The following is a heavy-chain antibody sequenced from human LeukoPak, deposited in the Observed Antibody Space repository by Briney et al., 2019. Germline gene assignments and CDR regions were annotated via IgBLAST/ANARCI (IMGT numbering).Heavy chain of an antibody. CDR3: ARDPSYSSSWNEFDY. CDR1: GFSFSSYS. J-gene: IGHJ4*02. D-gene: IGHD6-13*01. Sequence: GGSLRLSCAASGFSFSSYSMNWVRQAPGKGLEWVSCISSISSYIYYADSVKGRFTISRDNAKNSLYLHMNSLRAEDTAVYYCARDPSYSSSWNEFDYWGQGTPVTVSS. CDR2: ISSISSYI. V-gene: IGHV3-21*01.